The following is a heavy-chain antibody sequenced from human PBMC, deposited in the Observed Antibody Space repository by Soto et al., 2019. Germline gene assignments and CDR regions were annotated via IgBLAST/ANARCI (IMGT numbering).Heavy chain of an antibody. J-gene: IGHJ4*02. Sequence: DVQLVESGGGLVQPGRSLRLSCAASGFTFDDYAMHWVRQAPGKGLEWVSGISWNSGSIGYADSVKGRFTISRDNAKNSLYLQMNSLRAEDTALYYCAKDYGSIDYWGQGTLVTVSS. CDR1: GFTFDDYA. CDR3: AKDYGSIDY. CDR2: ISWNSGSI. V-gene: IGHV3-9*01. D-gene: IGHD4-17*01.